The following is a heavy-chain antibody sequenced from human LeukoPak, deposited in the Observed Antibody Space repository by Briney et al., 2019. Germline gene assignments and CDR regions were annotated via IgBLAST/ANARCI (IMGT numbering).Heavy chain of an antibody. CDR2: ISNNGDSA. V-gene: IGHV3-23*01. J-gene: IGHJ3*02. CDR3: AKTLDYYDSGDAFDI. CDR1: GFTFSTYA. D-gene: IGHD3-22*01. Sequence: PGGSLRLSCAASGFTFSTYAVSWVRQAPGEGLEWVSGISNNGDSAYYADSVKGRFTISRDNPKNTLHLQMSSLRAEDTAVYYCAKTLDYYDSGDAFDIWGQGTMVTVSS.